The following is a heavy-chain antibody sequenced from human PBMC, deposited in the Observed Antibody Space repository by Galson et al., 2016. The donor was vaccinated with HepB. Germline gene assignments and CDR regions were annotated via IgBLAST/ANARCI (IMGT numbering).Heavy chain of an antibody. J-gene: IGHJ3*02. V-gene: IGHV3-7*01. Sequence: SLRLSCAASGFIFRNYWMTWVRQAPGRGLQWVANVDEHPFEQYYLDSVKGRFTISRDNARNSLYLQMNSLRVDDMAVYYCARDNGARGFDIWGQGTLV. D-gene: IGHD2-8*01. CDR2: VDEHPFEQ. CDR1: GFIFRNYW. CDR3: ARDNGARGFDI.